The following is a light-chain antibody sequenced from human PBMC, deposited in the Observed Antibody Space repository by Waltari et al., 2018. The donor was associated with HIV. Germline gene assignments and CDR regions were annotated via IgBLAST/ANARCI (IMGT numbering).Light chain of an antibody. CDR1: QGISTW. CDR3: QQTNNFPFT. J-gene: IGKJ5*01. Sequence: DIQMTQSPSSVSASVGDRVTLTCRAAQGISTWVAWYQQKPGKAPKLLISGASNLQAGVPSRFSGGGSGTTFTLVISNVQADDFATYFCQQTNNFPFTFGQGTRLEIK. CDR2: GAS. V-gene: IGKV1D-12*01.